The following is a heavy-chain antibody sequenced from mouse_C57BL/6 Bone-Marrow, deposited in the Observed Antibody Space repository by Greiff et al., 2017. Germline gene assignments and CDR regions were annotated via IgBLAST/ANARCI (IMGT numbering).Heavy chain of an antibody. CDR1: GFTFSDYY. J-gene: IGHJ4*01. V-gene: IGHV5-12*01. Sequence: EVKLMESGGGLVQPGGSLKLSCAASGFTFSDYYMYWVRQTPEKRLEWVAYISNGGGSTYYPDTVKGRFTISRDNAKNTLYLQMSRLKSEDTAMYYCARPFVYYAMDYWGQGTSVTVSS. CDR3: ARPFVYYAMDY. CDR2: ISNGGGST.